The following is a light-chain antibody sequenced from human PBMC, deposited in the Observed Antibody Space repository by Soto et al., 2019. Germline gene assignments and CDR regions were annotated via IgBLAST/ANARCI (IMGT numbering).Light chain of an antibody. CDR2: RKN. V-gene: IGLV1-44*01. J-gene: IGLJ3*02. Sequence: QSVLTQPPSASGTPGQRVTISCSGSSSNIGSNTVNWYQQVPGTAPKLLIYRKNQRPSGVPDRFSGSKSGTSASLAISGLQSEDEADSYCAAWDDSLNGRVFGGGTKLTVL. CDR3: AAWDDSLNGRV. CDR1: SSNIGSNT.